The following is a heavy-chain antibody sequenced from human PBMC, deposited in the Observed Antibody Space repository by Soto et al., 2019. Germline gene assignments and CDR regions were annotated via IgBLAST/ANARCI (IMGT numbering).Heavy chain of an antibody. CDR1: GDSISSYY. CDR3: ARDVIAAPQFYHGMDV. Sequence: SETLSLTCTVSGDSISSYYWSWIRQPPGKGLEWIGYIHYSGSTTYNPSLKSRVTISVDTSKNQFSLKLSSVTAADTAVYYCARDVIAAPQFYHGMDVWGQGTTVTVSS. V-gene: IGHV4-59*01. J-gene: IGHJ6*02. CDR2: IHYSGST. D-gene: IGHD6-6*01.